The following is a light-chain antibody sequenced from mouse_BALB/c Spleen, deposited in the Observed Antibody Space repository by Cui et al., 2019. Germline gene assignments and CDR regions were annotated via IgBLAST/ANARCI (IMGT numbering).Light chain of an antibody. CDR2: RAN. CDR3: LQYDEFPLT. CDR1: QDINSY. Sequence: DIKMTQSPSSMYASLGERVTITCKASQDINSYLSWFQQKPGKSPKTLIYRANRLVDGVPSRFSGSGSGQDYSLTISSLEYEEMGIYYCLQYDEFPLTFGAGTKLELK. J-gene: IGKJ5*01. V-gene: IGKV14-111*01.